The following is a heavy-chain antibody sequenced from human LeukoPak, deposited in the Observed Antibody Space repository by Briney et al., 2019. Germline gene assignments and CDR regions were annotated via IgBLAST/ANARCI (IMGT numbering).Heavy chain of an antibody. D-gene: IGHD2-2*01. Sequence: ASVKVSCKASGYTFTGYYMHWVRQAPGQGLEWMGWINPNSGGTNYAQKFQGRVTMTRDTSISTAYMELSRLRSDDTAVYYCASKQGVVVAPAARDGAFDIWGQGTMVTVSS. CDR1: GYTFTGYY. V-gene: IGHV1-2*02. CDR2: INPNSGGT. CDR3: ASKQGVVVAPAARDGAFDI. J-gene: IGHJ3*02.